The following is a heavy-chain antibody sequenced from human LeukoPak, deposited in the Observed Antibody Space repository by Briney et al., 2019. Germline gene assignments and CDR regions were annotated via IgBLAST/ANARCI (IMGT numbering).Heavy chain of an antibody. J-gene: IGHJ4*02. CDR2: ISSSSSYT. CDR3: ARGDSGSYYFDY. Sequence: PGGSLRLSCAASGFTFSDYYMSWIRKAPGKGLEWVSYISSSSSYTNYADSVKGRFTISRDNAKNSLYLQMNSLRAEDTAVYYCARGDSGSYYFDYWGQGTLVTVSS. V-gene: IGHV3-11*06. CDR1: GFTFSDYY. D-gene: IGHD1-26*01.